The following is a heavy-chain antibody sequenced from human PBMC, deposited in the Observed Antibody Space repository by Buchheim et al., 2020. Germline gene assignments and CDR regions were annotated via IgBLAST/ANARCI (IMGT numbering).Heavy chain of an antibody. V-gene: IGHV1-46*01. Sequence: QVQLVQSGAELKKPGALVKVSCKASGYSFTNYYIHWVRQAPGQGPEWMGKINPSVGSTNSAPKFQGRVALTKDTSTNTVYMDLHSLTSEDTAVYYCAREEYSTGLGYFDIWGQGTL. J-gene: IGHJ4*02. D-gene: IGHD2-8*02. CDR3: AREEYSTGLGYFDI. CDR2: INPSVGST. CDR1: GYSFTNYY.